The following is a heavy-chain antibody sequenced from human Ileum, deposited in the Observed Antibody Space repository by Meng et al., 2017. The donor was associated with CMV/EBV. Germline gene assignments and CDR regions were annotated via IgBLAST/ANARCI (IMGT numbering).Heavy chain of an antibody. J-gene: IGHJ4*02. CDR2: INHVGRT. Sequence: QAHLPTGGAGPLKPSETLLLTCAVYGGSLRGHYCNWIRQSPGNGLQWIAEINHVGRTNSNPSLASRVTISQDTSKNQCSLKLNSVTVADSAVYYCARGLFRYPAYFDLWGQGTLVTVSS. D-gene: IGHD3-16*02. CDR3: ARGLFRYPAYFDL. V-gene: IGHV4-34*01. CDR1: GGSLRGHY.